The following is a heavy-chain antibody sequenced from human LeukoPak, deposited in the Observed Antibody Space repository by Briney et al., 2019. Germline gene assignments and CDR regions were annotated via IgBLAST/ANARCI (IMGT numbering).Heavy chain of an antibody. CDR3: ARGGRDTGPYWYFDL. Sequence: KSSETLSLTCTVSGGSISSYYWSWIRQPPGKGLEWIGYIYYSGSTNYNPSLKSRVTISVDTSKNQSSLKLSSVTAADTAVYYCARGGRDTGPYWYFDLWGRGTLVTVSS. J-gene: IGHJ2*01. CDR1: GGSISSYY. D-gene: IGHD3-10*01. CDR2: IYYSGST. V-gene: IGHV4-59*01.